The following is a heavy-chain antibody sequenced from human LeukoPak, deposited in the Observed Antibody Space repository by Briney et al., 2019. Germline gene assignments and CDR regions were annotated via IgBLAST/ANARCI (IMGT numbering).Heavy chain of an antibody. D-gene: IGHD1-26*01. Sequence: GGSLRLSCAASGFTFSSYGMHWVRQAPGKGLEWVAVIWYGGSNKYYADSVKGRFTISRDNSKNTLYPQMNSLRAEDTAVYYCAKDETQSGGNLSFDYWGQGTLVTVSS. J-gene: IGHJ4*02. CDR3: AKDETQSGGNLSFDY. V-gene: IGHV3-30*02. CDR2: IWYGGSNK. CDR1: GFTFSSYG.